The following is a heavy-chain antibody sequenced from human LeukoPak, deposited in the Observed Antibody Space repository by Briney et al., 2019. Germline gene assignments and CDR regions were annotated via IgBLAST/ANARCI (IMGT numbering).Heavy chain of an antibody. CDR1: GDSVSSNSAA. CDR3: ARGQSVVVTSPIFDY. J-gene: IGHJ4*02. D-gene: IGHD2-21*02. CDR2: TYYRSKWYN. Sequence: SQTLSLTCAISGDSVSSNSAAWNWIRQSPSRGLEWLGMTYYRSKWYNDYAVSVESRITINLDTSKNQFPLQLRSVTPEDTAVYYRARGQSVVVTSPIFDYWGQGTLVTVSS. V-gene: IGHV6-1*01.